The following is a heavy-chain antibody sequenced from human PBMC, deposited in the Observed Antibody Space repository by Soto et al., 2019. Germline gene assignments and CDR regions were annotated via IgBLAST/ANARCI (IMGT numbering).Heavy chain of an antibody. CDR3: ARHIYASDSVPHVQYYGDS. D-gene: IGHD3-22*01. Sequence: LGESLKISCKGSGYSFAGYWITWVRQMPGKGLEWMGRIDPSDSQTYYSPSFRGHVTISAAKSITTVFLPWSSLRASDTAMYYCARHIYASDSVPHVQYYGDSGGQGTLVTVSS. CDR1: GYSFAGYW. J-gene: IGHJ4*02. V-gene: IGHV5-10-1*01. CDR2: IDPSDSQT.